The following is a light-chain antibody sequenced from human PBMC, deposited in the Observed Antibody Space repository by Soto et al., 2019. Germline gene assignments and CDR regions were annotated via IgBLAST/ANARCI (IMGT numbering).Light chain of an antibody. CDR1: QSVAYN. J-gene: IGKJ4*01. CDR3: QQYGSSPRLT. Sequence: VLTQSPDTLSLSPGERATLSCRASQSVAYNLAWYQQKPGQAPRLLISGASTRATGIPARFSGSGFGTDFTLTINRLEPEDFAVYYCQQYGSSPRLTFGGGTKVDIK. V-gene: IGKV3-20*01. CDR2: GAS.